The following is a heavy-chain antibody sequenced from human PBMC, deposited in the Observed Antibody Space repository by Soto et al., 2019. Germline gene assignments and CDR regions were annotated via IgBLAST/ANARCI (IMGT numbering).Heavy chain of an antibody. CDR2: ISSTTNYI. V-gene: IGHV3-21*01. CDR1: GFTFTRYS. Sequence: EVQLVESGGGLVKPGGSLILYCAASGFTFTRYSMNWVRQAPGKGLEWVSSISSTTNYIYYADSMKGRFTVSRDNAKNSVYLDMNSLSAEDTAVYYCARESEDLTSNFDYWGQGTLVTVSS. CDR3: ARESEDLTSNFDY. J-gene: IGHJ4*02.